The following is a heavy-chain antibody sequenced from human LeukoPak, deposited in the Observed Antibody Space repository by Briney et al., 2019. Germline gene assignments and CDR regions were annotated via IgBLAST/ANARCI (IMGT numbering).Heavy chain of an antibody. J-gene: IGHJ6*03. V-gene: IGHV4-34*01. CDR1: GGSFSGYY. CDR3: ARGYSGSYYFHYYYMDV. Sequence: PSETLSLTCAVYGGSFSGYYWSWIRQPPGKGLEWIGEINHSGSTNYNPSLKSRVTISVDTSKNQFSLKLSSVTAADTAVYYCARGYSGSYYFHYYYMDVWGKGTTVTVSS. CDR2: INHSGST. D-gene: IGHD1-26*01.